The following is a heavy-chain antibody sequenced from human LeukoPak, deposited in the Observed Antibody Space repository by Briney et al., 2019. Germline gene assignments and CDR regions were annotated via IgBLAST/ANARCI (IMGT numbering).Heavy chain of an antibody. J-gene: IGHJ3*02. V-gene: IGHV3-53*01. Sequence: GGSLRLSCAASGFTVSSNYMSWVRQAPGKGLEWVSVIYSGGNTYYADSVKGRFTTSRDNFKNTLYLQMNSLRAEDTAVYFCARGNSFDEEAFDIWGQGTVVTVSS. CDR1: GFTVSSNY. CDR2: IYSGGNT. D-gene: IGHD3-9*01. CDR3: ARGNSFDEEAFDI.